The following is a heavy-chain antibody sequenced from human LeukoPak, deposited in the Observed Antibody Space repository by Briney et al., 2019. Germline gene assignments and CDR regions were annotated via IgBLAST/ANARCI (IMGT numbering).Heavy chain of an antibody. J-gene: IGHJ4*02. Sequence: GGSLRLSCAASGFTFSSYGMHWVRQAPGKGLEWVAVISYDGSNKYYADSVKGRFTISRDNSKNTLYLQMNSLRAEDTAVYYCAKDIAYYDILTGHLSWGQGTLVTVSS. D-gene: IGHD3-9*01. CDR3: AKDIAYYDILTGHLS. V-gene: IGHV3-30*18. CDR1: GFTFSSYG. CDR2: ISYDGSNK.